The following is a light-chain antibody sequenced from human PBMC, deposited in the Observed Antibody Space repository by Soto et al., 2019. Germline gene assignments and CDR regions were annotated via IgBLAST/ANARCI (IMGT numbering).Light chain of an antibody. J-gene: IGKJ1*01. Sequence: EIVMTQSPATLSVSPGERVTLSCTASQSLSTHLAWHQQKPGQAPRLLICGASTSATGVPARFSGGGSGAEFPLIISGLQSEDFAVYYLQHYNDWPRTFGQGTKVEIK. V-gene: IGKV3-15*01. CDR1: QSLSTH. CDR3: QHYNDWPRT. CDR2: GAS.